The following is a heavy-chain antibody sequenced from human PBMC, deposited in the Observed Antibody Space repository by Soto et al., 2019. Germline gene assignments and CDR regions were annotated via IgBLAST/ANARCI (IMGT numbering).Heavy chain of an antibody. CDR3: ARHAGYCTNGVCFDYYYYYYMDV. CDR1: GGPISSSSYY. CDR2: IYYSGST. D-gene: IGHD2-8*01. J-gene: IGHJ6*03. V-gene: IGHV4-39*01. Sequence: SETLSLTCTVSGGPISSSSYYWGWIRQPPGKGLEWIGSIYYSGSTYYNPSLKSRVTISVDTSKNQFSLKLSSVTAADTAVYYCARHAGYCTNGVCFDYYYYYYMDVWGKGTTVTVSS.